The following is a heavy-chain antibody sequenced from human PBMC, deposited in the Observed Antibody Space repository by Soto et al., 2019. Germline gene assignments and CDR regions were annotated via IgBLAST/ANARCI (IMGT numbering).Heavy chain of an antibody. CDR3: ARRCSGGSCYSATSNWFDP. Sequence: VQLVESGGGLVQPGGSLRLSCAASGFTFSSYSMNWVRQAPGKGLEWMGGIIPIFGTANYAQKFQGRVTITADESTSTACMELSSLRSEDTAVYYCARRCSGGSCYSATSNWFDPWGQGTLVTVSS. J-gene: IGHJ5*02. CDR2: IIPIFGTA. V-gene: IGHV1-69*01. D-gene: IGHD2-15*01. CDR1: GFTFSSYS.